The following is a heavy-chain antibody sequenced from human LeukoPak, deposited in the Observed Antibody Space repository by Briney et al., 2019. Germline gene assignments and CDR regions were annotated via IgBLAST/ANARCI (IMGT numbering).Heavy chain of an antibody. D-gene: IGHD2-8*01. V-gene: IGHV4-59*08. CDR2: IHYSENS. J-gene: IGHJ5*01. CDR1: GDSVSGFY. Sequence: SETLSLTRSVSGDSVSGFYWNWIRQSPGTGLEWIGNIHYSENSNYNPSLKSRVTMSIDTSRNQFFLKLNSVTAADTAVYYCVLAPNSNWFDFWGQGTQVTVSS. CDR3: VLAPNSNWFDF.